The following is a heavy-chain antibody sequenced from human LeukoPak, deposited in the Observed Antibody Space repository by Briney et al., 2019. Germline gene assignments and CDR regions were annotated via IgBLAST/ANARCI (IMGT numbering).Heavy chain of an antibody. CDR3: ASPLVIPDALDI. D-gene: IGHD3-9*01. V-gene: IGHV3-43*02. Sequence: PGGSLRLSCAVSGFTFDDYAMHWVRQAPGKGLEWVSVTSGDGGSTYYADSVKGRFTISRDNSKNSLYLQMDSLRTEDSALYYCASPLVIPDALDIWGQGTMVTVSS. J-gene: IGHJ3*02. CDR2: TSGDGGST. CDR1: GFTFDDYA.